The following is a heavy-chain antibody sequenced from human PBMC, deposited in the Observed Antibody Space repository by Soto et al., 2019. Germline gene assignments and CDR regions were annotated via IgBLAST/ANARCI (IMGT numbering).Heavy chain of an antibody. J-gene: IGHJ6*02. V-gene: IGHV1-69*01. Sequence: QVQLVQSGAEVKKPGSSVKVSCKASGGTFSSYAISWVRQAPGQGLEWMGGIIPIFGTANYAQKFQGRVTITADESTSTAYMELSSLRSEDTAVYYCARDWMVPTPYYYYGMDVWGQGTTVTVSS. CDR1: GGTFSSYA. CDR2: IIPIFGTA. CDR3: ARDWMVPTPYYYYGMDV. D-gene: IGHD2-15*01.